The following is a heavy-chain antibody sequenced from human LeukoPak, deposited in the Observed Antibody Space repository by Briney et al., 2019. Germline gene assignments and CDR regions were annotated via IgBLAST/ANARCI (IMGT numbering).Heavy chain of an antibody. CDR2: INPSGGST. V-gene: IGHV1-46*01. Sequence: ASVKVSCKVSGYTLTELSMHWVRQAPGQGLEWMGIINPSGGSTSYAQKFQGRVTMTRDTSTSTVYMELSSLRSEDTAVYYCARGSGSNNWFDPWGQGTLVTVSS. CDR1: GYTLTELS. D-gene: IGHD3-10*01. CDR3: ARGSGSNNWFDP. J-gene: IGHJ5*02.